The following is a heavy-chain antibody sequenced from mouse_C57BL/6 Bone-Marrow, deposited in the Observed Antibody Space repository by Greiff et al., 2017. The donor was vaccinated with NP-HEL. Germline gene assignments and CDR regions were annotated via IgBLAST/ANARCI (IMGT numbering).Heavy chain of an antibody. CDR3: ARWAYSNYPYYAMDY. D-gene: IGHD2-5*01. CDR1: GYTFTSYG. Sequence: VQLQQSGAELARPGASVKLSCKASGYTFTSYGISWVKQRTGQGLEWIGEIYPRSGNTYYNEKFKGKATLTADKSSSTAYMELRSLTSEDSAVYFCARWAYSNYPYYAMDYWGQGTSVTVSS. CDR2: IYPRSGNT. J-gene: IGHJ4*01. V-gene: IGHV1-81*01.